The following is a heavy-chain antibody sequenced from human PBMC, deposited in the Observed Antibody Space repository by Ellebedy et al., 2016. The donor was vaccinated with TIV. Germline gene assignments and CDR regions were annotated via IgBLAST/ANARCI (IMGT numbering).Heavy chain of an antibody. J-gene: IGHJ4*02. CDR2: ISSTSSYI. CDR3: ARDFQLLY. CDR1: GFTFSSYS. D-gene: IGHD2-2*01. Sequence: GGSLRLSXAASGFTFSSYSMSWVRQAPGKGLEWVSSISSTSSYIYYSDSVKGRFTISRDNAKNSLYLQVNSLRAEDTAVYYCARDFQLLYWGQGTLVTVSS. V-gene: IGHV3-21*01.